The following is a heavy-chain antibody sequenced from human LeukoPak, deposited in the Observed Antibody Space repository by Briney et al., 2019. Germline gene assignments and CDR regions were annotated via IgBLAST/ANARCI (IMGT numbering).Heavy chain of an antibody. J-gene: IGHJ4*02. CDR3: ARGSCSGGSCYSPFDY. Sequence: SETLSLTSTVSGGSISSGSYYWSWIRQPAGKGLEWIGRIYTSGSTNYNPSLKSRVTISVDTSKNQFSLKLSSVTAADTAVYYCARGSCSGGSCYSPFDYWGQGTLVTVSS. V-gene: IGHV4-61*02. D-gene: IGHD2-15*01. CDR1: GGSISSGSYY. CDR2: IYTSGST.